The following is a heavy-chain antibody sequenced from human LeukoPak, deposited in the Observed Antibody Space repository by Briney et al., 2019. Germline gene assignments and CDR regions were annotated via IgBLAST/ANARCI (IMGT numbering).Heavy chain of an antibody. Sequence: SETLSLTCAVSGAPFSNFYWSWIRQYPGKGLEWIGEINHSGYTNYNPSLKSRVTISVDTPKNQFSLKVNSVTAADTAVYYCARQLYGNDYWGQGTLVTVSS. J-gene: IGHJ4*02. CDR2: INHSGYT. V-gene: IGHV4-34*01. D-gene: IGHD1-1*01. CDR1: GAPFSNFY. CDR3: ARQLYGNDY.